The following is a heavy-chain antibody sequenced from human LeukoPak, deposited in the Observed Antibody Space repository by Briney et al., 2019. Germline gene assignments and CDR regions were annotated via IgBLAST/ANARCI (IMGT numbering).Heavy chain of an antibody. Sequence: PAGSLTLTCTASGFTFSRHWLGWVRQAPGKGLEWVASIKEDGSQYYVDSVKGRFFISRDNAKNSVSLQMNSLRGEDTAVYYCAGGPDFGDRLDYFDYWGQGTLVTVS. D-gene: IGHD4-17*01. CDR1: GFTFSRHW. J-gene: IGHJ4*02. CDR3: AGGPDFGDRLDYFDY. V-gene: IGHV3-7*01. CDR2: IKEDGSQ.